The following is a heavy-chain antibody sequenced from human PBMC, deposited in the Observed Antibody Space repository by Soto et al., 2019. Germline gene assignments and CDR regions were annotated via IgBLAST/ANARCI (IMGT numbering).Heavy chain of an antibody. CDR1: GFTFSSYG. CDR2: IWYDGSNK. D-gene: IGHD5-12*01. V-gene: IGHV3-33*01. J-gene: IGHJ4*02. CDR3: ASARGSGYGDGIDY. Sequence: QVQLVESGGGVVQPGRSLRLSCAASGFTFSSYGMHWVRQAPGKGLEWVAVIWYDGSNKYYADSVKGRFTISRDNSKNTLYLQMNSLRAEDTAVYYCASARGSGYGDGIDYWGQGTLVTVSS.